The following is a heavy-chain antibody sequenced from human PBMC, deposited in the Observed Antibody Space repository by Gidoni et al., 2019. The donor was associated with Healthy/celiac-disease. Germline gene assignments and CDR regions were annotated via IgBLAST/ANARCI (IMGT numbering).Heavy chain of an antibody. Sequence: QVQLVESGGGLVKPGGSLRLSCAASGFPFSHYSLSWIRQAPGKGLEWVSYISSSGSTIYYANSVKGRFTISRDNAKNSLYLQMNSLRAEDTAVYYCAKKGRYCSGGSCYGSGFQHCGQGTLVTVSS. CDR2: ISSSGSTI. CDR1: GFPFSHYS. V-gene: IGHV3-11*01. D-gene: IGHD2-15*01. CDR3: AKKGRYCSGGSCYGSGFQH. J-gene: IGHJ1*01.